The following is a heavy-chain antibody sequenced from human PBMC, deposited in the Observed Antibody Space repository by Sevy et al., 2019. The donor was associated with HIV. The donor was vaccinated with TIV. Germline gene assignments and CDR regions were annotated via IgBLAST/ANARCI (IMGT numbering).Heavy chain of an antibody. D-gene: IGHD6-13*01. CDR3: EAIATAGRDY. CDR1: GFIFSSYD. CDR2: ISGSGGST. J-gene: IGHJ4*02. Sequence: GGSLRLSCAASGFIFSSYDMSWVRQAPGKGLEWVSTISGSGGSTYYADSVKGRFTISRDNSKNTLDLQMNSLRAEDTAVYYCEAIATAGRDYWGQGTLVTVSS. V-gene: IGHV3-23*01.